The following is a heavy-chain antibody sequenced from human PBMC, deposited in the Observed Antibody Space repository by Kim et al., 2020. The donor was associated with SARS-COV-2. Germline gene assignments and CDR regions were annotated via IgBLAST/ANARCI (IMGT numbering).Heavy chain of an antibody. D-gene: IGHD5-12*01. CDR3: GRDQWGRYPGGGGFDP. V-gene: IGHV1-18*01. CDR2: ISAYNGNT. CDR1: GYTFTSYG. Sequence: ASVKVSCKASGYTFTSYGISWVRQAPGQGLEWMGWISAYNGNTNYAQKLQGRVTMTTDTYTSTAYMELRSLRSDATAVYYRGRDQWGRYPGGGGFDPWGQ. J-gene: IGHJ5*02.